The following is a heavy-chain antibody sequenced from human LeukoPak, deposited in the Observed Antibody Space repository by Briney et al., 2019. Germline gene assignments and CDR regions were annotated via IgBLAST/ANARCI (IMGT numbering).Heavy chain of an antibody. CDR3: ARYTESYPHDAFDI. V-gene: IGHV4-59*01. CDR1: GGPISVDY. CDR2: IYYSGSA. J-gene: IGHJ3*02. Sequence: QAQLQEPGPRLVKPSETLSLTCIVSGGPISVDYWNWIRQAPGKGLEWIGYIYYSGSASYDPSLKSRVTLSVDTSKNQFSLKVRSVTAADTAVYYCARYTESYPHDAFDIWGQGTMVTVSS. D-gene: IGHD1-26*01.